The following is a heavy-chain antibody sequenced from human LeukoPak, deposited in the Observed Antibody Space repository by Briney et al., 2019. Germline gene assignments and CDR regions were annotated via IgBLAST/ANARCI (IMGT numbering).Heavy chain of an antibody. Sequence: GGSLRLSCAASGFTFSSYEMNWVRQAPGKGLEWVSYVSNSGSTIYYADSVKGRFTISRDSAKNSLYLQMSSLRAEDTAVYYCASPWDYGAHWGQGTLVTVSS. J-gene: IGHJ4*02. CDR2: VSNSGSTI. V-gene: IGHV3-48*03. CDR3: ASPWDYGAH. D-gene: IGHD4-17*01. CDR1: GFTFSSYE.